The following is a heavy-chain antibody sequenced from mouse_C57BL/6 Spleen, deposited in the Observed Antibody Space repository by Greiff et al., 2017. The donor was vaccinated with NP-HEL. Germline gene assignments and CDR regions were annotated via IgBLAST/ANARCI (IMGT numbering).Heavy chain of an antibody. CDR3: ARGGLRRNFDY. D-gene: IGHD2-2*01. J-gene: IGHJ2*01. CDR1: GYTFTSYW. CDR2: IHPNSGST. V-gene: IGHV1-64*01. Sequence: VQLQQPGAELVKPGASVKLSCKASGYTFTSYWMHWVKQRPGQGLEWIGMIHPNSGSTKYNEKFKVKSPLTVDKSSSTAYMQLSSLTSEDSAVYYCARGGLRRNFDYWGQGTTLTVSS.